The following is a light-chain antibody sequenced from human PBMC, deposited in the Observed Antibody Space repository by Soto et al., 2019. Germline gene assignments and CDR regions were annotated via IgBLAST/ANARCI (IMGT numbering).Light chain of an antibody. CDR3: AAWDDSLNGYV. V-gene: IGLV1-44*01. Sequence: QSVLTQPPSASGTPGQRVTISCSGSSSNIGSNTVNWYQQLPGTAPKLIIYSNNQRPSGVPDRFSGSKSGTSASLAISGLQVEDEADYYCAAWDDSLNGYVFGTGTKLTVL. J-gene: IGLJ1*01. CDR1: SSNIGSNT. CDR2: SNN.